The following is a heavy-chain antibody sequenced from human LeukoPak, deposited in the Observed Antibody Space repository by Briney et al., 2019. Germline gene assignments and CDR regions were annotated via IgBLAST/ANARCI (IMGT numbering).Heavy chain of an antibody. J-gene: IGHJ5*02. V-gene: IGHV4-59*12. CDR3: ARGRDIVVVPAAIRRTWFDP. CDR2: IYYSGST. D-gene: IGHD2-2*02. CDR1: GGSISSYY. Sequence: SETLSLTCTVSGGSISSYYWSWIRQPPGKGLEWIGYIYYSGSTNYNPSLKSRVTISVDTSKNQFSLKLSSVTAADTAVYYCARGRDIVVVPAAIRRTWFDPWGQGTLVTVSS.